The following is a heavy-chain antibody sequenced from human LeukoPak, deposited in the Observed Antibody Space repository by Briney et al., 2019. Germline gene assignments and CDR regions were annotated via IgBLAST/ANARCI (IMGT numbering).Heavy chain of an antibody. CDR3: ARDI. J-gene: IGHJ4*02. CDR1: GFTFNKYA. Sequence: GGSLRLSCSASGFTFNKYALHWVRQAAGKGLEWISSISTSGSTIHYADSVKGRFTISRDNAKNSLYLQMNSLRVEDTGVYYCARDIWGQGTLVTVSS. V-gene: IGHV3-48*03. CDR2: ISTSGSTI.